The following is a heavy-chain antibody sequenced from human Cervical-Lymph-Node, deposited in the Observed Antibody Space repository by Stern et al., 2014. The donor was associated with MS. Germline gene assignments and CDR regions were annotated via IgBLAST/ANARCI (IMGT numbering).Heavy chain of an antibody. CDR3: AIKPGYSYGQFDY. J-gene: IGHJ4*02. Sequence: VQLLESGPGLVKPSGTLSLTCAVSGGSISSSNWWSWVRQPPGKGLEWIGEIYHSGSTHYNPSLWSRVTISVDKSKNQFSLKLTSLTAADTAVYYCAIKPGYSYGQFDYWGQGTLVTGSS. V-gene: IGHV4-4*02. CDR2: IYHSGST. D-gene: IGHD5-18*01. CDR1: GGSISSSNW.